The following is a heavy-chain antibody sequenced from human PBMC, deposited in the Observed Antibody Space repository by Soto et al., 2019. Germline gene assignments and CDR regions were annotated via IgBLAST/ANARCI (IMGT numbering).Heavy chain of an antibody. Sequence: QVQLRESGPGLVKTSGTLSLTCVVSGGSISSTNWWTWVRQPPGKGLEWIGEIYHSGSPTFSPSLRGRATISVDKSTNQVSPSLRSVTAADTAVYYCATLPRRIVVALLPIPTWGQGILVTVSS. V-gene: IGHV4-4*02. CDR3: ATLPRRIVVALLPIPT. CDR1: GGSISSTNW. CDR2: IYHSGSP. J-gene: IGHJ5*02. D-gene: IGHD2-21*01.